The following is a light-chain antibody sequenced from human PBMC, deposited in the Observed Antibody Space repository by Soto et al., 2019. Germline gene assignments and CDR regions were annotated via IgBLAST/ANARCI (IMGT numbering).Light chain of an antibody. Sequence: EIQMTQSPSTLSASIGDRATITCRASQSISDPLAWYQQKPGKAPKLLIYDASTLHPGVPSRFSGSGSGTDFTLTISCLQSEDFAAYYCQQYNTWPSTFGQGTKVDI. V-gene: IGKV1-5*01. J-gene: IGKJ1*01. CDR1: QSISDP. CDR2: DAS. CDR3: QQYNTWPST.